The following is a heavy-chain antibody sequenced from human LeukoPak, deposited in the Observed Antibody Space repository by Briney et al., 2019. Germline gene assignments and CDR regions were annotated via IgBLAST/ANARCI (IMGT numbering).Heavy chain of an antibody. CDR3: ASVHGGNSPFDY. Sequence: GGSLRLSCAASGFTFSSYAMSWVRQAPGKRLEWVSAISGSGGSTYYADSVKGRFTISRDNSKNTLYLQMNSLRAEDTAVYYCASVHGGNSPFDYWGQGTLVTVSS. V-gene: IGHV3-23*01. J-gene: IGHJ4*02. CDR1: GFTFSSYA. CDR2: ISGSGGST. D-gene: IGHD4-23*01.